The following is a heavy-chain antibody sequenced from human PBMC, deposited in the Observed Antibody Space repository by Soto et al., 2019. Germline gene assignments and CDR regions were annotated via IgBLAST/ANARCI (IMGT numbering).Heavy chain of an antibody. CDR2: ISSSSSYI. CDR1: GFTFSSYS. J-gene: IGHJ4*02. CDR3: ASDRRITMVRGVPHLEDY. D-gene: IGHD3-10*01. V-gene: IGHV3-21*01. Sequence: EVQLVESGGGLVQPGGSLRLSCAASGFTFSSYSMNWVRQAPGKGLEWVSSISSSSSYIYYADSVKGRFTISRDNAKNSLYLQMNSLRAEDTAVYYCASDRRITMVRGVPHLEDYWGQGTLVTVSS.